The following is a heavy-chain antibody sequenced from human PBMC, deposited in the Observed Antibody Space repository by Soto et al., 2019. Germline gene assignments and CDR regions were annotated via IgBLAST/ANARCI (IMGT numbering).Heavy chain of an antibody. CDR3: ARAYCGGDCQPFRIYYGMDV. D-gene: IGHD2-21*02. J-gene: IGHJ6*02. V-gene: IGHV1-18*04. CDR1: GYTFTSYG. CDR2: ISAYNGNT. Sequence: QVQLVQSGAAVKKPGASVKVSCKASGYTFTSYGISWVRQAPGQGLEWMGWISAYNGNTNYAQKRQGRVTMTTDTSTSTGYLELRSLRSDDTGVYYCARAYCGGDCQPFRIYYGMDVWGQGTTVTVSS.